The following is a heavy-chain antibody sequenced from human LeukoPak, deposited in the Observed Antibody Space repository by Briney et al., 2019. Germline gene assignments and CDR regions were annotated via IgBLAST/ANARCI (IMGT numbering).Heavy chain of an antibody. V-gene: IGHV4-34*01. CDR3: ARGWGYSSKKFDP. CDR1: GGSFSGYY. J-gene: IGHJ5*02. CDR2: INHSGST. Sequence: SETLSLTCAVYGGSFSGYYWSWIRQPPGKGLEWIGEINHSGSTNYNPSLKSRVTISVDTSKNQFSPKLSSVTAADTAVYYCARGWGYSSKKFDPWGQGTLVTVSS. D-gene: IGHD6-19*01.